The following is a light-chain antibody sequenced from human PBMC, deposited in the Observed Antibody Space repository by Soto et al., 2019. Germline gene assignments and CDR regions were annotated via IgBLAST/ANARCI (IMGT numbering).Light chain of an antibody. V-gene: IGLV2-8*01. Sequence: QSVLTQPPSASGSPGQSVTISCTGTSSDVGGYNYVSWYQQHPGKAPKLMIYEVSKRPSGVPDRFSGSKSGNTASLTVSGFQAEDEADYYYSSYAGSNNFEVFGTGTKVTVL. CDR2: EVS. CDR3: SSYAGSNNFEV. J-gene: IGLJ1*01. CDR1: SSDVGGYNY.